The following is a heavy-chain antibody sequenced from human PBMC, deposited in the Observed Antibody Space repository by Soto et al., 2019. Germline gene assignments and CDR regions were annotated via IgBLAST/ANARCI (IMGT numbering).Heavy chain of an antibody. D-gene: IGHD1-7*01. Sequence: ETLSLTWTVSCGSISRYYWSWVGQAPGKGLEWIGYIYCSVSTNYNPSLKSRVTISVDTSKNQFSLKLSSVTAADTAVYYCARERSSRITGTTPLDPFDIWGPGT. CDR1: CGSISRYY. V-gene: IGHV4-59*01. CDR2: IYCSVST. CDR3: ARERSSRITGTTPLDPFDI. J-gene: IGHJ3*02.